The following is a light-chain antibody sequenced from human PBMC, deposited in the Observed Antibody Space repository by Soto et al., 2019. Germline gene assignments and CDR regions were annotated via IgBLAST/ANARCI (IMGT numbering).Light chain of an antibody. V-gene: IGKV4-1*01. Sequence: DVLMTQSPDSLAVSRGERATINYKSSQSLLYSSNNKNYLTWYQHKPGQPPKLLIYWASTRKSGVPDRFSGSGSGTDFTLTISSLQAEDVAVYYCQQYYSIPPTFGGGAKVDIK. CDR1: QSLLYSSNNKNY. CDR3: QQYYSIPPT. CDR2: WAS. J-gene: IGKJ4*01.